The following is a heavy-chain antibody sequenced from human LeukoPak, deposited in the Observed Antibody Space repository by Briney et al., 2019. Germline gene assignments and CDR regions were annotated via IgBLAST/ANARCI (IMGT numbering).Heavy chain of an antibody. J-gene: IGHJ6*03. CDR2: ISAYNGNT. D-gene: IGHD1-26*01. V-gene: IGHV1-18*01. CDR1: GYTFTSYG. CDR3: ARVGATQDYYYYYMDV. Sequence: ASVNVSCKASGYTFTSYGISWVRQAPGQGLEWMGWISAYNGNTSYAQKLQGRVTMTTDTSTSTAYMELRSLRSDDTAVYYCARVGATQDYYYYYMDVWGKGTTVTVSS.